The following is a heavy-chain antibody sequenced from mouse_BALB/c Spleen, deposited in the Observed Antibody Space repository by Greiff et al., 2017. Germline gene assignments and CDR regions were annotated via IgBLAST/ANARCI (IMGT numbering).Heavy chain of an antibody. CDR3: ARDPIVSYGSSSRYFDV. Sequence: EVQLQQSGPGLVKPSQSLSLTCSVTGYSITSGYYWNWIRQFPGNKLEWMGYISYDGSNNYNPSLKNRISITRDTSKNQFFLKLNSVTTEDTATYYCARDPIVSYGSSSRYFDVWGAGTTVTVSS. CDR1: GYSITSGYY. D-gene: IGHD1-1*01. CDR2: ISYDGSN. J-gene: IGHJ1*01. V-gene: IGHV3-6*02.